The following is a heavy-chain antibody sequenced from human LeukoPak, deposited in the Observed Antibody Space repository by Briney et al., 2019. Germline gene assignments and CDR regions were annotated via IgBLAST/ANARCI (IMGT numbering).Heavy chain of an antibody. D-gene: IGHD2-8*02. CDR3: TGGAYRVPRYWYFDL. J-gene: IGHJ2*01. V-gene: IGHV3-74*01. CDR1: GFTFSDYW. Sequence: PGGSLRLSCAASGFTFSDYWMHWVRQAPGKGLVWVSHINADEDRAAYADSVKGRFTISRDNARNTLYLQMNSLRAEDTAIYYCTGGAYRVPRYWYFDLWGRGTLVTVSS. CDR2: INADEDRA.